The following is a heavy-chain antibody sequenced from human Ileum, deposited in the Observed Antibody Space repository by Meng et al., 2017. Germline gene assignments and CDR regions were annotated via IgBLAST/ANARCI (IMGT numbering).Heavy chain of an antibody. CDR3: ARDWDWVVWDL. V-gene: IGHV3-74*01. J-gene: IGHJ5*02. CDR1: EFTLGTYS. CDR2: IKPDGRTT. D-gene: IGHD3/OR15-3a*01. Sequence: GQLGEAGGGFVQPGGSLTLSCAGSEFTLGTYSMHWLRQAPGKGLVWVSQIKPDGRTTAYADSVKSRFTISRDDAKNTLYLEMNSLRAEDAAVYYCARDWDWVVWDLWGQGTLVTVSS.